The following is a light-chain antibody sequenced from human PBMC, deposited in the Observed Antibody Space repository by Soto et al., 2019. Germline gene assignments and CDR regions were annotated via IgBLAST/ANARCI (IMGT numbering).Light chain of an antibody. V-gene: IGKV3-11*01. J-gene: IGKJ1*01. CDR1: QSVHNY. CDR2: HAD. CDR3: QQYGSSPRT. Sequence: EIVLTQPPATLSLSPGEGATLSCRASQSVHNYLAWYQQKPGQAPRLLIYHADKRATGVPARFSGGGSGTDFTLTITSLEPEDFAVYYCQQYGSSPRTFGQGTKVDIK.